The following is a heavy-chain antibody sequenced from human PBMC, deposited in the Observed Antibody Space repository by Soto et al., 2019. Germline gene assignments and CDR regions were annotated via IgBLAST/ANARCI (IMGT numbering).Heavy chain of an antibody. CDR3: ARELIADRGRYYYYGMDV. CDR1: GFTFSSYS. Sequence: EVQLVESGGGLVKPGGSLRLSCAASGFTFSSYSMNWVRQAPGKGLEWVSSISSSSSYIYYADSVKGRFTISRDNAKNSLYLQMNSLRAEDTAVYYCARELIADRGRYYYYGMDVWGQGTTVTVSS. V-gene: IGHV3-21*01. J-gene: IGHJ6*02. D-gene: IGHD6-13*01. CDR2: ISSSSSYI.